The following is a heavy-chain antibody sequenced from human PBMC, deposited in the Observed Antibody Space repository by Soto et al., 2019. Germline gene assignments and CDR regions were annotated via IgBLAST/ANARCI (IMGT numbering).Heavy chain of an antibody. J-gene: IGHJ6*02. V-gene: IGHV4-30-4*01. D-gene: IGHD3-22*01. CDR1: GGSISSGDYY. CDR2: IYYSGST. CDR3: ARGKWLVLWYYGMDV. Sequence: QVQLQESGPGLVKPSQTLSLTCTVSGGSISSGDYYWSWIRQPPGKGLEWIGYIYYSGSTYYNPSLKSRVTISVDTSKNQFSLKLSSVTAADTAVYYCARGKWLVLWYYGMDVWGQGTTVTVSS.